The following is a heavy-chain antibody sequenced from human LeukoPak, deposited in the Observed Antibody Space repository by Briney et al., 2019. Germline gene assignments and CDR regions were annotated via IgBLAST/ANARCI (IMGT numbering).Heavy chain of an antibody. CDR2: ISYDGSNK. D-gene: IGHD3-22*01. V-gene: IGHV3-30-3*02. J-gene: IGHJ4*02. Sequence: GRSLRLSCAASGFTFSSYAMHWVRQAPGKGLEWVAVISYDGSNKYYADSVKGRFTISRDNSKNTLYLQMNSLRAEDTAVYYCAKKDYDSSGYYGHYFYFDYWGQGTLVTVSS. CDR1: GFTFSSYA. CDR3: AKKDYDSSGYYGHYFYFDY.